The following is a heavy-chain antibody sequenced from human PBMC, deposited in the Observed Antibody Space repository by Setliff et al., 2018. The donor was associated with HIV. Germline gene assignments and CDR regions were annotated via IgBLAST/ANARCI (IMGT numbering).Heavy chain of an antibody. V-gene: IGHV4-4*02. J-gene: IGHJ4*02. D-gene: IGHD6-19*01. CDR2: FYGSDTT. CDR1: GGSIGDDNW. CDR3: ARTIQPSSSPFDF. Sequence: KPSETLSLTCAVSGGSIGDDNWWTWVRQPPGKGLEWIGEFYGSDTTNYNPSLQSRITMSVETSMNQFSLRLTSVTAADTAIYYCARTIQPSSSPFDFWGQGILVTVSS.